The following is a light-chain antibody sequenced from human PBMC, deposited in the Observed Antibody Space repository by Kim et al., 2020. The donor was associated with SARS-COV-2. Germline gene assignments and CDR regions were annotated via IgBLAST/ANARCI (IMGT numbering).Light chain of an antibody. CDR2: STS. J-gene: IGLJ3*02. CDR1: TGAVTSGYY. V-gene: IGLV7-43*01. CDR3: LLYYGGTWV. Sequence: PGGTVTLTCASRTGAVTSGYYPNWFQQKPGQAPRALIYSTSNNHSWTPARFSGSLLGGKAALTLSGVQPEDEAEYYCLLYYGGTWVFGGGTKLTVL.